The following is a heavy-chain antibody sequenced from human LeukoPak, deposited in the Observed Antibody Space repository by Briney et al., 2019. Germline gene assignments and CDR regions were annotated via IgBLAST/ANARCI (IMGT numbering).Heavy chain of an antibody. V-gene: IGHV4-59*11. CDR2: IYYTGST. CDR3: ARLLDNDSSGHPDTFDM. J-gene: IGHJ3*02. Sequence: PSETLSLTCTVSGGSISSHYWTWIRQPPGKGLEWIGYIYYTGSTRYNPSLQSRLTISLDTSENTFSLKPTSVTAADTAVYYCARLLDNDSSGHPDTFDMWGQGTVVTVSS. CDR1: GGSISSHY. D-gene: IGHD3-22*01.